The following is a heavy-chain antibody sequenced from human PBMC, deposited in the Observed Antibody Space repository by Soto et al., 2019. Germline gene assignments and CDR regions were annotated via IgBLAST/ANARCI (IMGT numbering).Heavy chain of an antibody. Sequence: EVQLLESGGGLVQPGESLRLSCAASGFTFSSYAMSWVRQAPGKGLEWVSAISGSGGSTYYADSVKGRFTISRDNSKNTLYLQMNSLRAEDTAVYYCAKNPDYGDYSGLDYWGQGTLVTVSS. CDR3: AKNPDYGDYSGLDY. D-gene: IGHD4-17*01. J-gene: IGHJ4*02. CDR1: GFTFSSYA. CDR2: ISGSGGST. V-gene: IGHV3-23*01.